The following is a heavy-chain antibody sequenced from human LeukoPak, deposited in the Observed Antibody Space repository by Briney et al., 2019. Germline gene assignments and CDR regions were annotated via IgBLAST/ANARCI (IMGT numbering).Heavy chain of an antibody. V-gene: IGHV1-69*05. D-gene: IGHD2-15*01. CDR2: IIPIFGTA. CDR1: GGTFSSYA. Sequence: SVKVSCKASGGTFSSYAISWVRQAPGQGLEWMGRIIPIFGTANYAQKFQGRVKITTDESTSTAYMELSSLRSEDTAVYYCARAGYCSGGSCYVGAFDIWGQGTMVTVSS. J-gene: IGHJ3*02. CDR3: ARAGYCSGGSCYVGAFDI.